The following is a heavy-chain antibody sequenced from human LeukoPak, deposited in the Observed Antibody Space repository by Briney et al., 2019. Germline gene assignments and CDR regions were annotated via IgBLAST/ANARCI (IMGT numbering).Heavy chain of an antibody. J-gene: IGHJ6*02. D-gene: IGHD1-26*01. V-gene: IGHV3-74*01. CDR3: ARVRSGSSAGNYGMDV. CDR2: INSDGSST. Sequence: GGSLRLSCAASGFTFGSYWMHRVRQAPGKGLVWVSRINSDGSSTTYADSVKGRFTISRDIAKNTLYLQMKSLRAEDTAVYFCARVRSGSSAGNYGMDVWGQGTTVTVSS. CDR1: GFTFGSYW.